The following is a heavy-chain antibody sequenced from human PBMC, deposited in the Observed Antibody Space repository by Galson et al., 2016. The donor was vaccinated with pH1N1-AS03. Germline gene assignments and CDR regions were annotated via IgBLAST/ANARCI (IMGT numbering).Heavy chain of an antibody. Sequence: ETLSLTCAVSGGSISSSNLWSWVRQPPGKGLEWIGEIYHSGSSNYNPSLKSRVTISVDKSKNQFSLKLTSLTAADTAVDYCARATRDNWYEQGFYFDYWGQGTLVTVSS. D-gene: IGHD1-1*01. CDR1: GGSISSSNL. CDR2: IYHSGSS. J-gene: IGHJ4*02. CDR3: ARATRDNWYEQGFYFDY. V-gene: IGHV4-4*02.